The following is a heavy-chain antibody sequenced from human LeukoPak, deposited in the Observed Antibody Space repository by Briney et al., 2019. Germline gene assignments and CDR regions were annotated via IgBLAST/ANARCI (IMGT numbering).Heavy chain of an antibody. CDR1: GGTFSSYA. CDR2: IIPIFGTA. CDR3: ARSLGRLRLGELSFLPFDY. J-gene: IGHJ4*02. D-gene: IGHD3-16*02. V-gene: IGHV1-69*13. Sequence: GASVKVSCKASGGTFSSYAISWVRQAPGQGLEWMGGIIPIFGTANYAQKFQGRVTITADESTSTAYMELSSLRSEDTAVYYCARSLGRLRLGELSFLPFDYWGQGTLVTVSS.